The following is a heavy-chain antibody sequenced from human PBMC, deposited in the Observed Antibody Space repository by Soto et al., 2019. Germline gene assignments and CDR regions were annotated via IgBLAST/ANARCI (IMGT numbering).Heavy chain of an antibody. J-gene: IGHJ4*02. CDR2: IYPGDSDT. CDR1: GYSFTSYW. V-gene: IGHV5-51*01. Sequence: GESLKISCKGSGYSFTSYWIGWVRQMPGKGLEWMGIIYPGDSDTRYSPSFQGQVTISADKSISTAYLQWSSLKASDTAMYYCAMAFRVVNHVLAFDYWGQGTLVTVSS. CDR3: AMAFRVVNHVLAFDY. D-gene: IGHD3-22*01.